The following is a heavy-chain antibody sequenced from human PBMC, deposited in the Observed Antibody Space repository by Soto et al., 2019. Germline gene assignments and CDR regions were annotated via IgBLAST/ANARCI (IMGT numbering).Heavy chain of an antibody. CDR2: VYHSGST. J-gene: IGHJ4*02. D-gene: IGHD4-17*01. CDR3: ARVVSSTVTLTH. CDR1: GGSISSGGYS. V-gene: IGHV4-30-2*01. Sequence: QLQLQESGSGLVKPSQTLSLTCAVSGGSISSGGYSWSWIRQPPGKGLEWIGYVYHSGSTYYNPSLNSRVTISVDSSKNQFSLKLSSVTAADPAVYYCARVVSSTVTLTHWGQGTLVTVSS.